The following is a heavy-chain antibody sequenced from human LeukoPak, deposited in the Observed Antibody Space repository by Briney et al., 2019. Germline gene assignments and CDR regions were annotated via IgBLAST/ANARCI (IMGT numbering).Heavy chain of an antibody. D-gene: IGHD1-1*01. J-gene: IGHJ4*02. CDR2: IIPIFGTA. CDR3: ARGPELERFDY. CDR1: VGTFISYA. V-gene: IGHV1-69*05. Sequence: ASVNVSCKASVGTFISYAISWVRQAPGQGLEWMGGIIPIFGTANYAQKFQGRVTITTDESTSTAYMELSSLRSEDTAVYYCARGPELERFDYWGQGTLVTVSS.